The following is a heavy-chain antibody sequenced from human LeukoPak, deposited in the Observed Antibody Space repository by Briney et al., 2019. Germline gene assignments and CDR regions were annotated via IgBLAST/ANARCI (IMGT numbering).Heavy chain of an antibody. CDR2: IYPGDSGT. D-gene: IGHD2-2*01. V-gene: IGHV5-51*01. CDR1: GYSFTSYW. J-gene: IGHJ3*02. Sequence: GESLKISCQGPGYSFTSYWIGWVRQMPGKGLGWMGIIYPGDSGTRYSPSFQGQVTISADKSISTAYLQWSSLKASDTAMYYCARRMPAYDAFDIWGQGTMVTVSS. CDR3: ARRMPAYDAFDI.